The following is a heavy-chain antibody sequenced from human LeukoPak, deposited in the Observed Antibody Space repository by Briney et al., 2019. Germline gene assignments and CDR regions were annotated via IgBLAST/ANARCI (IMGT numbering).Heavy chain of an antibody. D-gene: IGHD1-26*01. J-gene: IGHJ4*02. Sequence: GGSLRLSCATSGFTFSSYEVNWVRQAPGKGLEWISYITTSGTSTYYADSVKGRFTISRDNGKTALSLQMNSLRAEDTAVYYCVVHSATSCYWGQGTLVTVSS. V-gene: IGHV3-48*03. CDR3: VVHSATSCY. CDR2: ITTSGTST. CDR1: GFTFSSYE.